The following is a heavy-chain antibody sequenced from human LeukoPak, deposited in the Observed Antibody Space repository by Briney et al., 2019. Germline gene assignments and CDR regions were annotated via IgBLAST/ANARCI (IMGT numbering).Heavy chain of an antibody. CDR2: ISSNGGST. V-gene: IGHV3-64*01. Sequence: GGSLRLSCAASGFTFSSYAMHWVRQAPGKGLEYVSAISSNGGSTYYANSVKGRFTISRDNAKNSLYLQMNSLRAEDTAVYYCVQGHQYSSLRCDNWGQGTPVTVSS. CDR3: VQGHQYSSLRCDN. CDR1: GFTFSSYA. J-gene: IGHJ4*02. D-gene: IGHD6-6*01.